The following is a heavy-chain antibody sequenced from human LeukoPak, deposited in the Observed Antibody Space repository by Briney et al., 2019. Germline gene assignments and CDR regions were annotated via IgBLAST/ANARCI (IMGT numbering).Heavy chain of an antibody. CDR3: ARLDDRLKRYSGSMLQRAFDI. Sequence: SGTLSLTCAVSGGSISSSNWWSWVRQPPGKGLEWIGEIYHSGSTNYNPSLKSRVTISVDKSKNQFSLKLSSVTAADTAVYYCARLDDRLKRYSGSMLQRAFDIWGQGTMVAVSS. D-gene: IGHD1-26*01. CDR2: IYHSGST. CDR1: GGSISSSNW. J-gene: IGHJ3*02. V-gene: IGHV4-4*02.